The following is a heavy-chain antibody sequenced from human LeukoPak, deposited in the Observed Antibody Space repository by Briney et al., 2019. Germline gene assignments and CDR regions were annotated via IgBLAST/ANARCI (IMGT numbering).Heavy chain of an antibody. V-gene: IGHV3-21*01. CDR2: ISSSSSYI. Sequence: GGSLRLSCAASGFIFSSYSMNWVRQAPGKGLEWVSSISSSSSYIYYADSVKGRFTISRDNAKNSLYLQMNSLRAEDTAVYYCARDDVGSGLLLGYMDLWAKETRVSVSS. CDR3: ARDDVGSGLLLGYMDL. D-gene: IGHD2-15*01. J-gene: IGHJ6*03. CDR1: GFIFSSYS.